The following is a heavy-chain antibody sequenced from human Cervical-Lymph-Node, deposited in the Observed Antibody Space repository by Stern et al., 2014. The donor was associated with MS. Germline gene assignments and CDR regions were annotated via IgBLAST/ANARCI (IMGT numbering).Heavy chain of an antibody. J-gene: IGHJ2*01. D-gene: IGHD1-7*01. CDR1: GDSISSRSHY. CDR2: IFYSGRT. CDR3: ARLGDKNFWYFDL. V-gene: IGHV4-39*01. Sequence: QVQLVESGPGLVKPSETLSLTCTVSGDSISSRSHYWGWIRQLPGKGLEWIGSIFYSGRTYYNSSIKSRVPIYVETLKNQFYLKLSSVAAADTAVYYCARLGDKNFWYFDLWGRGTLVTVSS.